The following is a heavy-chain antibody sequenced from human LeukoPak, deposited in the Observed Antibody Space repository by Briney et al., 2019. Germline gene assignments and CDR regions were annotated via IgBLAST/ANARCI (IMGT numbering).Heavy chain of an antibody. D-gene: IGHD1-14*01. CDR2: VYSSGTT. J-gene: IGHJ3*02. CDR1: GDSIRSMSYY. Sequence: SETLSLTCKVSGDSIRSMSYYWGWIRQSPGKGLEWVATVYSSGTTYFNPSVKSRVTIFMDPSKNQFSLKLTSVTAADTAVYYCARQAGGGNDAFDIWGQGKMVTVFS. V-gene: IGHV4-39*01. CDR3: ARQAGGGNDAFDI.